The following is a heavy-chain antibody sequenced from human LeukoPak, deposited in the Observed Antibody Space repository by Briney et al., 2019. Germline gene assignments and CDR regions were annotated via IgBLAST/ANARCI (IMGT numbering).Heavy chain of an antibody. D-gene: IGHD6-6*01. V-gene: IGHV3-21*01. J-gene: IGHJ4*02. CDR3: ATGGSIAARPADY. Sequence: PGGSLRLSCAASGFTFSSYAMSWVRQAPGKGLEWVSSISSSSSYIYYADSVKGRFTISRDNAKNSLYLQMNSLRAEDTAVYYCATGGSIAARPADYWGQGTLVTVSS. CDR2: ISSSSSYI. CDR1: GFTFSSYA.